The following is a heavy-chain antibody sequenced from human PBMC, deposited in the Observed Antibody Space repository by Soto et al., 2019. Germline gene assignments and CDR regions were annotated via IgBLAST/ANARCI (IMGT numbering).Heavy chain of an antibody. V-gene: IGHV1-2*02. J-gene: IGHJ6*02. D-gene: IGHD2-2*01. CDR3: ASTVVVPAAVLSWYYYGMDV. Sequence: ASVKVSCKASGYTFTGYYMHWVRQAPGQGLEWMGWINPNSGGTNYAQKFQGRVTMTRDTSISTAYMELSRLRSDDTAVYYCASTVVVPAAVLSWYYYGMDVWGQGTTVTVSS. CDR1: GYTFTGYY. CDR2: INPNSGGT.